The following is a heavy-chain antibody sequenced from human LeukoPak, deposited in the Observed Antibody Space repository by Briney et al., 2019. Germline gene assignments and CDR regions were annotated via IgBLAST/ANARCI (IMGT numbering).Heavy chain of an antibody. J-gene: IGHJ4*02. D-gene: IGHD4-11*01. CDR1: GGTFSSYA. Sequence: SVKVSCKASGGTFSSYAISWVRQAPGQGLEWMGRIIPILGIANYAQKFQGRVTITADKSTSTAYMELSSLRSEDTAVYYCARVWGKGSTVTRTSRFDYWGQGTLVTVSS. CDR2: IIPILGIA. CDR3: ARVWGKGSTVTRTSRFDY. V-gene: IGHV1-69*04.